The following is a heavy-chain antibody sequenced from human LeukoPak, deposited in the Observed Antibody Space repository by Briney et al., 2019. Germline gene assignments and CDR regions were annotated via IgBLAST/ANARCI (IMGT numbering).Heavy chain of an antibody. V-gene: IGHV3-48*03. CDR1: GFNFSSYE. J-gene: IGHJ4*02. CDR3: ARFRSPHATAMIVVVPAVSDY. D-gene: IGHD2-2*01. Sequence: GGSLRLSCAASGFNFSSYEMNWVRQAPGKGLEWVSYISSSGSTIYYADSVKGRFTISRDNAKNSLYLQMNSLRAEDTAVYYCARFRSPHATAMIVVVPAVSDYWGQGTLVTVSS. CDR2: ISSSGSTI.